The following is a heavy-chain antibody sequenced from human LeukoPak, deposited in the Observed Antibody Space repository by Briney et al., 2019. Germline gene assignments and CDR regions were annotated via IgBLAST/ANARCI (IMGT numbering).Heavy chain of an antibody. D-gene: IGHD3-22*01. CDR3: ARVTGYMIEDYFDY. Sequence: SGGSLRLSCAASGFTFSDYYMSWIRQPPGKGLEWIGYIYYSGSTNYNPSLKSRVTTSVDTSKNQFSLRLSSVTAADTAVYYCARVTGYMIEDYFDYWGQGTLVTVSS. CDR1: GFTFSDYY. CDR2: IYYSGST. V-gene: IGHV4-59*01. J-gene: IGHJ4*02.